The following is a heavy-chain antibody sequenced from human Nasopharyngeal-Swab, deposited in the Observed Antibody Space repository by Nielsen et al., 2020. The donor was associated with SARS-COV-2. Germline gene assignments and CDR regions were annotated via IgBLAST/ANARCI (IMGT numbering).Heavy chain of an antibody. CDR3: ARHWVYANYYYGMDV. CDR1: GYSFTSYW. J-gene: IGHJ6*02. V-gene: IGHV5-51*01. D-gene: IGHD5/OR15-5a*01. Sequence: GGSLRLSCKGSGYSFTSYWIGWVRQMPGKGLEWMGIIYPGDSDTRYSPSFQGQVTISADKSISTAYLQWSSLKASDTAMYYCARHWVYANYYYGMDVWGQGTTVTVSS. CDR2: IYPGDSDT.